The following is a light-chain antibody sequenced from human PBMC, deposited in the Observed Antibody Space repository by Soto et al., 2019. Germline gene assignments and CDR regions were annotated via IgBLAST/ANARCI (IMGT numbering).Light chain of an antibody. V-gene: IGLV2-14*01. Sequence: QSALTQPASVSGSPGQSITISCTGTSXDVGAHNYVSWYQQHPGKAPKLMIYDVSHRPSGVSHRFSGSESGNTASLTISGLHAEDEADYSCGSSTTSTTLISGTATKGTV. CDR1: SXDVGAHNY. J-gene: IGLJ1*01. CDR3: GSSTTSTTLI. CDR2: DVS.